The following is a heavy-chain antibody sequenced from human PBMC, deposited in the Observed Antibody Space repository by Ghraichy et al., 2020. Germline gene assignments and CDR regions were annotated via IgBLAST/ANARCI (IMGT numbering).Heavy chain of an antibody. CDR2: IISKANNYAT. Sequence: GSLRLSCAVSGFTSGGSAMHWVRQASGKGLEWVGRIISKANNYATAYAESVEGRFTISRDESKNTAWLQMDGLKTEDTAVYYCARSSSYYFDNWGQGTQVTVSS. D-gene: IGHD6-6*01. J-gene: IGHJ4*02. V-gene: IGHV3-73*01. CDR1: GFTSGGSA. CDR3: ARSSSYYFDN.